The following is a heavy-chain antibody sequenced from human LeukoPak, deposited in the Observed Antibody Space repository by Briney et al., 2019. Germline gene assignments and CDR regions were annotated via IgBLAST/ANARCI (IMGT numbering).Heavy chain of an antibody. D-gene: IGHD6-13*01. CDR3: ARATRSSWSQTVVFDY. V-gene: IGHV3-64*01. Sequence: GGSLRLSCAASGFTFSSYAMHWVRQAPGKGLEYVSAISSNGSDTYYANSVKGRFTISRDNSKNTLYLQMGSLRAEDMAVYYCARATRSSWSQTVVFDYWGQGTLVTVSS. CDR2: ISSNGSDT. CDR1: GFTFSSYA. J-gene: IGHJ4*02.